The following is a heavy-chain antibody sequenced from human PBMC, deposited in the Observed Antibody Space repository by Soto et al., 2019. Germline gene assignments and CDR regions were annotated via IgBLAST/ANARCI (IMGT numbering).Heavy chain of an antibody. CDR3: ASGGSTVTREFDY. CDR2: INPKSGDT. V-gene: IGHV1-2*04. CDR1: GYTFTGFY. Sequence: QVQLVQSGAELKKPGASVKVSCRALGYTFTGFYMHWVRQAPGQGLEWMGWINPKSGDTEYAQNFQGWVTMTRDTSISTAYMELSRLKSDDTAVYYCASGGSTVTREFDYWGQGTLVSVSS. D-gene: IGHD4-17*01. J-gene: IGHJ4*02.